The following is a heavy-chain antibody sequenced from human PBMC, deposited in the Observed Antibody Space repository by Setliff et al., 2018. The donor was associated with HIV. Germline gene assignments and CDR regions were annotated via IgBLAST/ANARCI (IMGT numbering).Heavy chain of an antibody. Sequence: ASVKVSCKASGYTFTTNYIHWARQAPGQGLEWMGWINPNSGGTNYAQKFQGRVTMTRDTSIYTAYMELSRLRSDDTALYYCARAYTCGWYLELGLSYFDSWGQGTLVTVSS. D-gene: IGHD6-19*01. V-gene: IGHV1-2*02. CDR2: INPNSGGT. J-gene: IGHJ4*02. CDR1: GYTFTTNY. CDR3: ARAYTCGWYLELGLSYFDS.